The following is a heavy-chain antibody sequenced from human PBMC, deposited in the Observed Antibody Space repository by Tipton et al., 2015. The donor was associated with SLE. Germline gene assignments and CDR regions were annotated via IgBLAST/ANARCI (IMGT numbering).Heavy chain of an antibody. CDR3: ASRRGYYYGSGSYYAVYYGMDV. D-gene: IGHD3-10*01. Sequence: AGLVKPSETLSLTCAVYGGSFSGYYWSWIRQPPGKGLEWIGSIYHSGSTYYNPSLKSRVTRSVDTSKNQFSLTLSSVTAADTAVYYCASRRGYYYGSGSYYAVYYGMDVWGQGTTVTVSS. CDR1: GGSFSGYY. CDR2: IYHSGST. J-gene: IGHJ6*02. V-gene: IGHV4-34*01.